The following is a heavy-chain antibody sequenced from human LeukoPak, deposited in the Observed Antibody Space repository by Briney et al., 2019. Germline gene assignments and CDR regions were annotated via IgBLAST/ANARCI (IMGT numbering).Heavy chain of an antibody. CDR1: GFTFSSYS. CDR2: ISSSSSTI. J-gene: IGHJ3*02. Sequence: PGGSLRLSCAASGFTFSSYSMNWVRQAPGKGLEWVSYISSSSSTIYYADSVKGRFTISRDNAKNSLYLQMNSLRAEDTAVYYCARASAYLGAAFDIWGQGTMVTVSS. V-gene: IGHV3-48*01. CDR3: ARASAYLGAAFDI. D-gene: IGHD3-16*01.